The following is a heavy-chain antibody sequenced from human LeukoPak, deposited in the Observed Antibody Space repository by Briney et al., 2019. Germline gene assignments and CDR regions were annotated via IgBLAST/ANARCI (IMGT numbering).Heavy chain of an antibody. Sequence: ASVKVSCKASGYTFTSYGISWVRQAPGQGLEWMGWISAYNGNTNYAQKLQGRVTMTRNTSISTAYMELSSLRSEDTAVYYCARTYYYDSSGPNWFDPWGQGTLVTVSA. CDR2: ISAYNGNT. D-gene: IGHD3-22*01. CDR1: GYTFTSYG. J-gene: IGHJ5*02. V-gene: IGHV1-18*01. CDR3: ARTYYYDSSGPNWFDP.